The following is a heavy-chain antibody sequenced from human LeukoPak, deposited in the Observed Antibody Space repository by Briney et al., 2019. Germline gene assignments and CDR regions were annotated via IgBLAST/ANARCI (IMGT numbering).Heavy chain of an antibody. CDR1: GFAFSTYS. V-gene: IGHV3-21*01. D-gene: IGHD1-26*01. CDR3: ARVLSGCETTRCELDY. J-gene: IGHJ4*02. CDR2: ISSSSTYI. Sequence: GGSLRLSCAASGFAFSTYSMNWVRQAPGKGLEWVSSISSSSTYIYYADSVKGRVTISRDNAKNSLYLQMNSLRAEDTAVYYCARVLSGCETTRCELDYWGQGTLVTVSS.